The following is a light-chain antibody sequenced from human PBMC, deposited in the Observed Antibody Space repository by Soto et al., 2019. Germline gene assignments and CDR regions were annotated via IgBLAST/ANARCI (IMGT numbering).Light chain of an antibody. CDR2: GAS. V-gene: IGKV3-20*01. Sequence: EIVLTQSPGTLSLSPGERATLSCRASQSVSSSYLAWYQQKPGQAPRLLIYGASNRATGIPDRFSGSGSGADFTLTISRLEPEDFAVYFCHQYGVSPPVTFGQGTRLEI. CDR1: QSVSSSY. CDR3: HQYGVSPPVT. J-gene: IGKJ5*01.